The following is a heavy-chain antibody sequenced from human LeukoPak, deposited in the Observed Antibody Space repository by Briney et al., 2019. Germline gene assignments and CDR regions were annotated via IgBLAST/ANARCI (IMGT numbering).Heavy chain of an antibody. CDR2: IVPSGST. CDR1: GAWIRHYC. Sequence: KPWETLSLTCNVSGAWIRHYCWSWIRQPAGKGLEWMGRIVPSGSTDYNPSLKSQVTMSVDTSKSQFSLKLNSVTAAETAVYYCAKEGAAPGPDFDYWGQGTLVIVSS. D-gene: IGHD6-13*01. J-gene: IGHJ4*02. CDR3: AKEGAAPGPDFDY. V-gene: IGHV4-4*07.